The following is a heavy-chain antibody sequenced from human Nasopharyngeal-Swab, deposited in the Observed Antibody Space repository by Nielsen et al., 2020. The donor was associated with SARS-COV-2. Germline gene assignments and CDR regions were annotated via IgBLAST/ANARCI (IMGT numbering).Heavy chain of an antibody. J-gene: IGHJ2*01. CDR3: ARELHSSGWGTPHWYFDL. CDR2: INPSGGST. Sequence: WVRQAPGQGLEWMGIINPSGGSTSSAQKFQGRVTMTRDTSTSTVYMELSSLRSEDTAVYYCARELHSSGWGTPHWYFDLWGHGTLLTVSS. D-gene: IGHD6-19*01. V-gene: IGHV1-46*01.